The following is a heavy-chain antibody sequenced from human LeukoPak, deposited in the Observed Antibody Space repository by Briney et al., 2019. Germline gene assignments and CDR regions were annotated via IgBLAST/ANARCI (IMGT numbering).Heavy chain of an antibody. CDR3: VREDAHTYYFDF. CDR1: GYTFTSAH. J-gene: IGHJ4*02. V-gene: IGHV1-46*01. D-gene: IGHD2-2*01. CDR2: LKSTGDTT. Sequence: APVKVSCKTSGYTFTSAHMHWVRQAPGQGLEWVGILKSTGDTTVYAQKFQGRVTVTRDTSTSTVYMDLSSLRSEDTAVYYCVREDAHTYYFDFWGPGTLVTVSS.